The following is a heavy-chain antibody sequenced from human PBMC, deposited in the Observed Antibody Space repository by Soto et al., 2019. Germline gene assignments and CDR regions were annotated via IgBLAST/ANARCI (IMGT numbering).Heavy chain of an antibody. J-gene: IGHJ4*02. CDR2: INAGNGNT. CDR1: XYTFTSYA. Sequence: ASVXVSXXASXYTFTSYAMXWXXXGTGQRLEWMGWINAGNGNTKYSQKFQGRVTITRDTSASTAYMELSSLRSEDTAVYYCARDLVVGAASDYWGQGTLVTVSS. V-gene: IGHV1-3*01. D-gene: IGHD2-8*02. CDR3: ARDLVVGAASDY.